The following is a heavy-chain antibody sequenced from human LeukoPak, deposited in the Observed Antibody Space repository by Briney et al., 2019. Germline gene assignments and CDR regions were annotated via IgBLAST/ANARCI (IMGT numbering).Heavy chain of an antibody. CDR1: GYTFSNYG. J-gene: IGHJ4*02. V-gene: IGHV1-18*01. Sequence: ASVKVSCKASGYTFSNYGISWVRQAPGQGLEWMGWISAYNGNTNSAPKLQGRVTMTTDTSTSTAYMELRSLRSDDTAVYYCAIFYGDYAWTFDYWGQGTLVTVSS. D-gene: IGHD4-17*01. CDR3: AIFYGDYAWTFDY. CDR2: ISAYNGNT.